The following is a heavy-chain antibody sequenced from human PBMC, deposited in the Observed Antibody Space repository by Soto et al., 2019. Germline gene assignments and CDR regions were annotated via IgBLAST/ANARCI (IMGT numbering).Heavy chain of an antibody. CDR1: GFTFSNAW. D-gene: IGHD3-9*01. CDR3: TTSTGYYDILTGFYYFDY. CDR2: IKSKTDGGTT. V-gene: IGHV3-15*07. J-gene: IGHJ4*01. Sequence: PGGSLRLSCAASGFTFSNAWMNWVRQAPGKGLEWVGRIKSKTDGGTTDYAAPVKGRFTISRDDSKNTLYLQMNSLKTEDTAVYYCTTSTGYYDILTGFYYFDYWGQGTLVTVSS.